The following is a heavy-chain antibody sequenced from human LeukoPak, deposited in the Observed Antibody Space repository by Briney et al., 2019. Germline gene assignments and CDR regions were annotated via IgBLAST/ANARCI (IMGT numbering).Heavy chain of an antibody. CDR3: AKDPETYSSRWFDS. Sequence: PGGSLRLSCADSGFTFSNYAMSWVRQAPGKGLEWVSSLSDNGGSPYYADSVKGRFTISRDNSKNTLYLHMNSLRVEDTAVYYCAKDPETYSSRWFDSWGQGTLVTVSS. CDR2: LSDNGGSP. D-gene: IGHD2-21*01. V-gene: IGHV3-23*01. CDR1: GFTFSNYA. J-gene: IGHJ5*01.